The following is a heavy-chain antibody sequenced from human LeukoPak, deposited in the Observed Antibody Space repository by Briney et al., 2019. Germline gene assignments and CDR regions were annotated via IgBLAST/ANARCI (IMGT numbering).Heavy chain of an antibody. CDR3: ARTLRAVAATGLSY. CDR1: GYTFTGYY. J-gene: IGHJ4*02. V-gene: IGHV1-2*02. CDR2: INPNSGGT. D-gene: IGHD6-19*01. Sequence: ASVKVSCKASGYTFTGYYMHWVRQAPGQGLEWRGWINPNSGGTNYAQKFQGRVTMTRDTSINTAYMELSRLRSDDTAAYYCARTLRAVAATGLSYWGQGTLVTVSS.